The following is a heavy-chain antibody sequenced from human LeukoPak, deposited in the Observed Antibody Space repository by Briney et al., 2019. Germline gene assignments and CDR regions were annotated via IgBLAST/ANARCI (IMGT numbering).Heavy chain of an antibody. V-gene: IGHV4-59*01. CDR1: GGSIRGYY. Sequence: SETLSLTCNVSGGSIRGYYWSWIRQPPGKGLEWIGYIYSSGSTNYNPSLKSRVTMSVDTSKNQFSLKLSSVTAADTAVYYCARDRELYSSSWYYFDYWGQGTLVTVSS. CDR2: IYSSGST. J-gene: IGHJ4*02. D-gene: IGHD6-13*01. CDR3: ARDRELYSSSWYYFDY.